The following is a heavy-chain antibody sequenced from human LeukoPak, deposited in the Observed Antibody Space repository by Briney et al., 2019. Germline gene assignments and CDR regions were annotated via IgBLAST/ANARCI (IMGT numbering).Heavy chain of an antibody. Sequence: PSETLSLTCTVSGGSISSSSYYWGWIRQPPGKVLEWIGNIYDSGSTYYNASLQRRVTISIDTSKNQFSLRLSSVTAADTAMYYCAKSGGYGVIDYWGQGTLVTVSS. J-gene: IGHJ4*02. D-gene: IGHD1-26*01. CDR3: AKSGGYGVIDY. CDR1: GGSISSSSYY. V-gene: IGHV4-39*01. CDR2: IYDSGST.